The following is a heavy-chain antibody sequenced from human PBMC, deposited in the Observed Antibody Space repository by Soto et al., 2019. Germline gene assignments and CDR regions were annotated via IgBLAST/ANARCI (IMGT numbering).Heavy chain of an antibody. V-gene: IGHV4-59*01. J-gene: IGHJ6*02. CDR1: GGCIRGYY. CDR3: TRDGDGRMTTNPYYYYGMDV. Sequence: HSDTLSLTXTVSGGCIRGYYWSWIRKTPGKGLEWIGNVYYSGGAKYNPSVKRRVSISVDTSKNQFSLNLSSVTAADTAVYYCTRDGDGRMTTNPYYYYGMDVWGPGITVTVSS. D-gene: IGHD2-21*02. CDR2: VYYSGGA.